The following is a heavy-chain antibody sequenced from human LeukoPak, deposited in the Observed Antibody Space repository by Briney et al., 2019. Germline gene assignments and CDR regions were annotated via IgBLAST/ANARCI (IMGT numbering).Heavy chain of an antibody. CDR1: GFTFSSYG. J-gene: IGHJ4*02. V-gene: IGHV3-30*02. CDR2: IRFDGTNK. CDR3: ARDYRSGSYSGGAIDY. Sequence: PGGSLRLSCAASGFTFSSYGMHWVRQAPGKGLEWLAYIRFDGTNKYYADSVKGRFTISRDNSKNTLYLQMNSLRAEDTAVYFCARDYRSGSYSGGAIDYWGQGTLVTVSS. D-gene: IGHD1-26*01.